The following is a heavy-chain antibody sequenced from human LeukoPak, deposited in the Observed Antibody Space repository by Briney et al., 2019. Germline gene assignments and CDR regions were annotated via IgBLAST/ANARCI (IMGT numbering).Heavy chain of an antibody. J-gene: IGHJ5*02. V-gene: IGHV1-18*01. D-gene: IGHD2-21*01. Sequence: ASVKVSCKASGYTFTSYGISWVRQAPGQGLEWMGWISAHNGNTNYAQKLQGRVTMTTDTSTSTAYMELRSLRSDDTAVYYCARVPSGYSSNWFDPWGQGTLVTVSS. CDR3: ARVPSGYSSNWFDP. CDR1: GYTFTSYG. CDR2: ISAHNGNT.